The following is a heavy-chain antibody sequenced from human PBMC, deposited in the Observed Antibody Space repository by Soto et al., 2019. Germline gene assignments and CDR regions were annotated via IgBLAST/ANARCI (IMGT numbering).Heavy chain of an antibody. J-gene: IGHJ4*02. D-gene: IGHD1-26*01. CDR2: MSYDGSNE. CDR3: AKDGSHNFDY. V-gene: IGHV3-30*18. CDR1: GFTFSHYA. Sequence: QVQLVESGGGVVQPGRSLRLSCAASGFTFSHYAMHWVRQASGKGLEWVALMSYDGSNEYYADSVKGRFTISRDNSKNTLYLQMNSLRAEDTAVYYCAKDGSHNFDYWGQGTLVTVSS.